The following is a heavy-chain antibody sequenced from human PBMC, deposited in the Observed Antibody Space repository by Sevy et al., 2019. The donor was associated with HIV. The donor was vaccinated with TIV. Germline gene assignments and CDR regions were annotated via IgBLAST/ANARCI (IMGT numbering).Heavy chain of an antibody. CDR2: IYTSGST. V-gene: IGHV4-61*02. D-gene: IGHD6-6*01. CDR3: VRAVAVRRLADGMDV. J-gene: IGHJ6*02. Sequence: SENLSLTCSVSGGSISSGSYYWSWIRQPAGKGLEWIGRIYTSGSTNYNPSLKSRVTMSVDTSKNQFSLKLSSVTAADTAVYYCVRAVAVRRLADGMDVWGQGTTVTVSS. CDR1: GGSISSGSYY.